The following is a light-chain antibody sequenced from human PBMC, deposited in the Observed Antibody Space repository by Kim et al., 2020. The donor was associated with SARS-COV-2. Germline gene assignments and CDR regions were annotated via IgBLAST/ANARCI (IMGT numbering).Light chain of an antibody. V-gene: IGLV3-19*01. J-gene: IGLJ3*02. CDR2: GKN. CDR1: SLRSYY. CDR3: NSRDSSGDWV. Sequence: SSELTQDPAVSVALGQTVRITCQGDSLRSYYASWYQQKPGQAPVLVIYGKNNRRSGIPDRFSGSSSGNTASLTITGAQAEDGADYYCNSRDSSGDWVFGGGTKLTVL.